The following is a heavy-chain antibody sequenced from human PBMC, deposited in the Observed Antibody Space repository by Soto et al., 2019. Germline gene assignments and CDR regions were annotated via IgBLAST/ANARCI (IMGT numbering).Heavy chain of an antibody. CDR2: IYDSGSS. D-gene: IGHD6-13*01. CDR1: GGSISSYY. Sequence: SETLSLTCTVSGGSISSYYWTWIRQPPGKGLEWIGYIYDSGSSNYNPSLKSRVTISVDTSKSQFSLKLNSVTAADTAVIYLSSRNSNTWCFEYWGQGTPVPVS. V-gene: IGHV4-59*01. CDR3: SSRNSNTWCFEY. J-gene: IGHJ4*02.